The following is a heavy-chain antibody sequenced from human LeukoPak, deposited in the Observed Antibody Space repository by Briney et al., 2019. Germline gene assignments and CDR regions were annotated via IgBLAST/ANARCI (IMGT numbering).Heavy chain of an antibody. J-gene: IGHJ4*02. V-gene: IGHV4-34*01. Sequence: SETLSLTCAVYGGSFSGYYWNWIRQPPGKGLEWIGEINDSGSTNYNPFLKSRVSISVDTSKKQFSLKANSVTAADTAVYYCARGVYGDYFTKTGYFDYWGQGTQVIVSS. CDR3: ARGVYGDYFTKTGYFDY. CDR1: GGSFSGYY. D-gene: IGHD4-17*01. CDR2: INDSGST.